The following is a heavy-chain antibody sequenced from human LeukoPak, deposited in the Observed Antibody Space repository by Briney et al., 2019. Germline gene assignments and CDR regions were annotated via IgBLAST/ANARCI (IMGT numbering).Heavy chain of an antibody. CDR3: ARGYCSGGSCYGSGGAFDI. Sequence: ASVKVSCKASGCTFTSYGISWVRQAPGQGLEWMGWISAYNGNTNYAQKLQGRVTMTTDTSTSTAYMELRSLRSDDTAVYYCARGYCSGGSCYGSGGAFDIWGQGTMVTVSS. D-gene: IGHD2-15*01. V-gene: IGHV1-18*01. CDR1: GCTFTSYG. J-gene: IGHJ3*02. CDR2: ISAYNGNT.